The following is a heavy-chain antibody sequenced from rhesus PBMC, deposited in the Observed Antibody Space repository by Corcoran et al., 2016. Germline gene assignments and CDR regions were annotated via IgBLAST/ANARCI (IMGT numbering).Heavy chain of an antibody. Sequence: EVQLVQSGAEVKKPGASVKISCKASGYTFTDYYLHWVRQATGKGLEWMGRVDPEDGEAINAQKFQDRATFTADTSTDTAYMELSSLRSEDTAVYYCATDARGGSYSVDYWGQGVLVTVSS. CDR3: ATDARGGSYSVDY. CDR2: VDPEDGEA. CDR1: GYTFTDYY. J-gene: IGHJ4*01. V-gene: IGHV1-111*02. D-gene: IGHD1-44*02.